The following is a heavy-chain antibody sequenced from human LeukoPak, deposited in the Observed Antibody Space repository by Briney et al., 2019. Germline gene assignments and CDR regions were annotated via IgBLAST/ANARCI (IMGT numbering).Heavy chain of an antibody. CDR1: GGTFSSYA. CDR2: IIPIFGTA. CDR3: ARALGYCSSTSCFHYGMDV. D-gene: IGHD2-2*01. Sequence: SVKVSCKASGGTFSSYAISWVRQAPGQGLEWMGGIIPIFGTANYAQKFQGRVTITADESTSTAYMELSSLRSEDTAVCYCARALGYCSSTSCFHYGMDVWGQGTTVTVSS. J-gene: IGHJ6*02. V-gene: IGHV1-69*13.